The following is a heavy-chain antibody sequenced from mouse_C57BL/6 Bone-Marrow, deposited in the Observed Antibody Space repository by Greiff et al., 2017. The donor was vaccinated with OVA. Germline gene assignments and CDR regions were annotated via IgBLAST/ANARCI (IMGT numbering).Heavy chain of an antibody. CDR3: AKNRNYGSSAWFAY. CDR2: IWRGGST. V-gene: IGHV2-5*01. CDR1: GFSLTSYG. Sequence: VKLQESGPGLVQPSQSLSITCTVSGFSLTSYGVHWVRQSPGKGLEWLGVIWRGGSTAYNAAFISSLTITKDNSKSQLFFKMNSLQADDTAIYYGAKNRNYGSSAWFAYWGQGTLVTVSA. D-gene: IGHD1-1*01. J-gene: IGHJ3*01.